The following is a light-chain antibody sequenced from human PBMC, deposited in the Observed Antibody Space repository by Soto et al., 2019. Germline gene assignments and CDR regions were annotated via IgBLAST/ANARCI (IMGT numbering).Light chain of an antibody. V-gene: IGLV2-14*01. Sequence: QSVLTQPASVSGSPGQSITISCTGTNSDVGGYKCVSWYQQHPGKAPKLIIYEVSNRPSGVSNRFSGSKSGNTASLTISGLQAEDKADYYCSSHAGSSAFYVFGTGTKVTVL. CDR2: EVS. J-gene: IGLJ1*01. CDR3: SSHAGSSAFYV. CDR1: NSDVGGYKC.